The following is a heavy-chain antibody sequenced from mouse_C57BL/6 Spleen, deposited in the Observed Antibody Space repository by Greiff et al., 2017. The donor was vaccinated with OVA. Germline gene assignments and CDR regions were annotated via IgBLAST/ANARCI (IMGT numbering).Heavy chain of an antibody. CDR1: GFTFSDYG. D-gene: IGHD2-5*01. CDR2: ISSGSSTI. Sequence: DVMLVESGGGLVKPGGSLKLSCAASGFTFSDYGMHWVRQAPEKGLEWVAYISSGSSTIYYADTVKGRFTISRDNAKNTLFLQMTSLRSEDTAMYYCAKGRYSNYAMDYWGQGTSVTVSS. V-gene: IGHV5-17*01. J-gene: IGHJ4*01. CDR3: AKGRYSNYAMDY.